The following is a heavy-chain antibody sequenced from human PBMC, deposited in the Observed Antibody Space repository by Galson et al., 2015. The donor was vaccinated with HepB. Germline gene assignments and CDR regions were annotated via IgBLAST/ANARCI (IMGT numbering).Heavy chain of an antibody. CDR3: ARDRVQGAAAAHFDY. V-gene: IGHV3-21*01. D-gene: IGHD6-13*01. CDR1: GFTFSSYS. CDR2: ISSSSSYI. J-gene: IGHJ4*02. Sequence: SLRLSCAASGFTFSSYSMNWVRQAPGKGLEWVSSISSSSSYIYYADSVKGRFTISRDNAKNSLYLQMNSLRAEDTAVYYCARDRVQGAAAAHFDYWGQGTLVTVSS.